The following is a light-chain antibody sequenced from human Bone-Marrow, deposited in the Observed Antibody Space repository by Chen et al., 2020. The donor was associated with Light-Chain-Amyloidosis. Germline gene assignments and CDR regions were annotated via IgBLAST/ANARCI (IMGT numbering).Light chain of an antibody. V-gene: IGLV2-14*01. CDR2: EVT. CDR1: SSDVGGDNH. Sequence: QSALTHPAPVSGSPGQSITISPTGTSSDVGGDNHVSWYQQHPDKAPKLMIYEVTNRPSWVPDRFSGSKSDNTASLTISGLQTEDEADYFCSSYTITNTLVFGSGTRVTVL. J-gene: IGLJ1*01. CDR3: SSYTITNTLV.